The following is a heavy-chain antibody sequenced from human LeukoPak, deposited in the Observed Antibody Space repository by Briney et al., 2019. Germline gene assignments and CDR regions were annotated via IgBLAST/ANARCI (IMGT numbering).Heavy chain of an antibody. V-gene: IGHV1-18*01. Sequence: ASVKVSCKASGYTFTSYGISWVRQAPGQGLEWMGWISAYNGNTNYAQKLQGRVTMTTDTSTSTAYMELRSLRSDDTAVYYCARVMRYSSGWYQYWYFDLWGRGTLVTVSS. CDR2: ISAYNGNT. CDR3: ARVMRYSSGWYQYWYFDL. CDR1: GYTFTSYG. J-gene: IGHJ2*01. D-gene: IGHD6-19*01.